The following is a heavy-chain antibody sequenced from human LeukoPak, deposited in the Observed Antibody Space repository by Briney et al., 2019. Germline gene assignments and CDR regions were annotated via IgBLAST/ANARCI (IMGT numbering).Heavy chain of an antibody. V-gene: IGHV3-48*03. J-gene: IGHJ4*02. Sequence: GGSLRLSCTVSGFTFSSLEMNWVRQAPGKGLEWVAYISTDSGETIYYADSVEGRFTISRDNAKNSLYLQMNSLRAEDTAGYYCAPSISGWPTYDYWGQGTLVTVSS. CDR2: ISTDSGETI. D-gene: IGHD6-19*01. CDR3: APSISGWPTYDY. CDR1: GFTFSSLE.